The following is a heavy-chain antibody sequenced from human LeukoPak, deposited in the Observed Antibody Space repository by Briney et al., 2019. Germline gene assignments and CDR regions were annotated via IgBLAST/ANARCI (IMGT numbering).Heavy chain of an antibody. V-gene: IGHV3-49*04. D-gene: IGHD6-13*01. CDR3: TRSSWYGDGYFDY. CDR2: IRSKAYGGTT. Sequence: GGSLRLSCTASGFTFGDYAMSWVRQAPGKGLEWVGFIRSKAYGGTTEYAACVKGRFTISRDDSKSIAYLQMNSLKTEDTAVYYCTRSSWYGDGYFDYWGQGTLVTVSS. CDR1: GFTFGDYA. J-gene: IGHJ4*02.